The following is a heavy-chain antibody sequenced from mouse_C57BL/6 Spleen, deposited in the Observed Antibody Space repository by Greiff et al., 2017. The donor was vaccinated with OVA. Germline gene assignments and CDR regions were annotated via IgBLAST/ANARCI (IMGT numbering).Heavy chain of an antibody. CDR3: ARGLRNAMDY. Sequence: EVHLVESGPGLVKPSQSLSLTCSVTGYSITSGYYWNWIRQFPGNKLEWMGYISYDGSNNYNPSLKNRISITRDTSKNQFFLKLNSVTTEDTATYYCARGLRNAMDYWGQGTSVTVSS. CDR1: GYSITSGYY. V-gene: IGHV3-6*01. CDR2: ISYDGSN. J-gene: IGHJ4*01. D-gene: IGHD2-4*01.